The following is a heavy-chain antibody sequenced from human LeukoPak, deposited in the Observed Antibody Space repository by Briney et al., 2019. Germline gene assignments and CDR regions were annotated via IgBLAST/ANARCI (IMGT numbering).Heavy chain of an antibody. D-gene: IGHD6-13*01. J-gene: IGHJ4*02. Sequence: PSETLSLTCTVSGYSIRSGYYWGWIRQPPGKGLEWSGYMYYRGNTNYDPSLKSRVTISIDTPNNQLSLKLSSVTAADTAVYYCATGVHGIAAAGDYYFDYWGQGTLVTVSS. V-gene: IGHV4-61*01. CDR3: ATGVHGIAAAGDYYFDY. CDR2: MYYRGNT. CDR1: GYSIRSGYY.